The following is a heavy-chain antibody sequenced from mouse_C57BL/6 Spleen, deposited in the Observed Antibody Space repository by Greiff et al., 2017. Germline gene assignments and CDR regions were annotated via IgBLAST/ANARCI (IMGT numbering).Heavy chain of an antibody. CDR2: ISGGGGNT. V-gene: IGHV5-9*01. Sequence: EVKLEESGGGLVKPGGSLKLSCAASGFTFSSYTMSWVRQTPEKRLEWVATISGGGGNTYYPASVKGRFTISRDNAKNTLYLQMSSLRSEDTALNYCARDTTVVGYWYFGVWGTGTTVTVSS. J-gene: IGHJ1*03. CDR1: GFTFSSYT. D-gene: IGHD1-1*01. CDR3: ARDTTVVGYWYFGV.